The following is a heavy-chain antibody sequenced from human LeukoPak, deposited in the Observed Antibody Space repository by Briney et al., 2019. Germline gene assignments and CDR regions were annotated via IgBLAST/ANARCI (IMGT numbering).Heavy chain of an antibody. V-gene: IGHV3-21*01. Sequence: GGSLRLSCAASGFTFSTHTMNWVRQAPGKGLEWVSSITSRSYIYYADSLKGRFTISRDNAKNSLYLQMNSLRAEDTAVYYCARDYGDYSYYWGQGTLVTVSS. CDR2: ITSRSYI. CDR1: GFTFSTHT. D-gene: IGHD4-17*01. CDR3: ARDYGDYSYY. J-gene: IGHJ4*02.